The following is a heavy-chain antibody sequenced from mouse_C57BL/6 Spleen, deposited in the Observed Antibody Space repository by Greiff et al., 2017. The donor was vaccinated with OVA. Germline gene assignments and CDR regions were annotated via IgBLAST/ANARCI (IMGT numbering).Heavy chain of an antibody. CDR1: GYTFTDYE. V-gene: IGHV1-15*01. CDR3: TRERAY. J-gene: IGHJ3*01. Sequence: QVHVKQSGAELVRPGASVTLSCKASGYTFTDYEMHWVKQTPVHGLEWIGAIDPETGGTAYNQKFKGKAILTADKSSSTAYMELRSLTSEDSAVYYCTRERAYWGQGTLVTVSA. CDR2: IDPETGGT.